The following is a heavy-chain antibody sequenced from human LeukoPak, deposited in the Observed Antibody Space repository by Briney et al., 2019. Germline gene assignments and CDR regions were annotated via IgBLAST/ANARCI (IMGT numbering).Heavy chain of an antibody. J-gene: IGHJ5*02. D-gene: IGHD3-10*01. Sequence: ASVKVSCKASGYTFTGYYMHWVRQAPGQGLEWMGWINPNSGGTNYAQKFQGWVTMTRDTSIGTAYMELSRLRSDDTAVYYCARGSGSYYNVWNWFDPWGQGTLVTVSS. CDR2: INPNSGGT. CDR3: ARGSGSYYNVWNWFDP. CDR1: GYTFTGYY. V-gene: IGHV1-2*04.